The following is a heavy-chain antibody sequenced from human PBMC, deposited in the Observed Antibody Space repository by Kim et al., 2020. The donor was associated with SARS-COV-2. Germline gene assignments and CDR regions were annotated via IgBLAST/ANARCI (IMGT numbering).Heavy chain of an antibody. CDR1: GGSISSSNW. Sequence: SETLSLTCAVSGGSISSSNWWSWVRQPPGKGLEWIGEIYHSGSTNYNPSLKSRVTISVDKSKNQFSLKLSSVTAADTAVYYCARVSDPIAVAGTFDYWGQGTLVTVSS. V-gene: IGHV4-4*02. D-gene: IGHD6-19*01. CDR2: IYHSGST. CDR3: ARVSDPIAVAGTFDY. J-gene: IGHJ4*02.